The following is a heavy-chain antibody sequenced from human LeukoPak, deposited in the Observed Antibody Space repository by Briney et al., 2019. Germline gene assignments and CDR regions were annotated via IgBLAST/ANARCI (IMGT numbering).Heavy chain of an antibody. CDR2: INHSGST. V-gene: IGHV4-34*01. CDR1: GGSFSGYY. CDR3: ARARRSHDYGDWAYDWFDP. Sequence: TSETLSLTCAVYGGSFSGYYWSWIRQPPGKGLEWIGEINHSGSTNYNPSLKSRVTTSVDTSKNQFSLKLSSVTAADTAVYYCARARRSHDYGDWAYDWFDPWGQGTLVSVSS. J-gene: IGHJ5*02. D-gene: IGHD4-17*01.